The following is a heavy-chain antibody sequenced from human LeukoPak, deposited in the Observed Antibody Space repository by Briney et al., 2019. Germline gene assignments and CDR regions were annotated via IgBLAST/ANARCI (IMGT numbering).Heavy chain of an antibody. CDR2: ISSSGSTI. J-gene: IGHJ4*02. CDR1: GFTFSSYE. CDR3: ARGASFVFD. D-gene: IGHD3-3*01. Sequence: GGSLRLSCAASGFTFSSYEMNWVRQAPWKGLEWVSYISSSGSTIYYADSVKGRFTISRDNAKNSLYLQMNSLRAEDTAVYYCARGASFVFDWGQGTLVTVSS. V-gene: IGHV3-48*03.